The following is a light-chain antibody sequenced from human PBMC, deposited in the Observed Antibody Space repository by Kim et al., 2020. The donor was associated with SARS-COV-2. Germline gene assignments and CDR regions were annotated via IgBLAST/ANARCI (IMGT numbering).Light chain of an antibody. V-gene: IGLV3-1*01. CDR1: KLGDKY. CDR2: QDN. J-gene: IGLJ2*01. Sequence: VSPGQPASITCSGDKLGDKYACWYQQKPGQSPVLVIYQDNKRPSGIPERFSGSNSGNTATLIISGTQAMDEADYYCQAWDSSTSVVFGGGTQLTVL. CDR3: QAWDSSTSVV.